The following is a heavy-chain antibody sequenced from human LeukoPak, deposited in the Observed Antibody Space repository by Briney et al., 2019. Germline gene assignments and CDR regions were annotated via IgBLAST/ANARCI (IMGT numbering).Heavy chain of an antibody. D-gene: IGHD6-19*01. Sequence: ASVKVSCKASGYTFTGYYMHGVRQAPGQGVEWMAWINPNSGGTNYAQKFQGRVTMTRDTSISTAYMELSRLRSDDTAVYYCARADSSGWWAAFDIWGQGTMVTVSS. CDR1: GYTFTGYY. J-gene: IGHJ3*02. CDR2: INPNSGGT. V-gene: IGHV1-2*02. CDR3: ARADSSGWWAAFDI.